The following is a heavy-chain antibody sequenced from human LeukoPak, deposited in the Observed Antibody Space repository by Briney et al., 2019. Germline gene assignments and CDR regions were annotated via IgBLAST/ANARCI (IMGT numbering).Heavy chain of an antibody. J-gene: IGHJ3*02. CDR2: ISSSSSYI. CDR3: ARDRMYSSSWYRDAFDI. V-gene: IGHV3-21*01. D-gene: IGHD6-13*01. CDR1: GFTFSSYS. Sequence: GGSLRLSCAASGFTFSSYSMNWVRQAPGKGLECVSSISSSSSYIYYADSVKGRFTISRDNAKNSLYLQMNSLRAEDTAVYYCARDRMYSSSWYRDAFDIWGQGTMVTVSS.